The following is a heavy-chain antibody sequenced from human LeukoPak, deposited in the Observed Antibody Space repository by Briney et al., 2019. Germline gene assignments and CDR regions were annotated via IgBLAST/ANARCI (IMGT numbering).Heavy chain of an antibody. CDR2: IIPIFGTA. D-gene: IGHD6-19*01. V-gene: IGHV1-69*06. CDR3: ASLAVAGPPTAYYYMDV. Sequence: SVKVSCKASGGTFSSYAISWVRQAPGQGLEWMGGIIPIFGTANYAQKFQGRVTITADKSTSTAYMELSSLRSEDTAVYYCASLAVAGPPTAYYYMDVWGRGTTVTISS. CDR1: GGTFSSYA. J-gene: IGHJ6*03.